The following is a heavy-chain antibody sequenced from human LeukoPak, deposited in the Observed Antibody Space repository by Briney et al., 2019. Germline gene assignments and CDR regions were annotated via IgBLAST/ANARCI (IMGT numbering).Heavy chain of an antibody. J-gene: IGHJ5*02. Sequence: PGGSLRLSCAASGFSFSSLGMHWVRQAPGKGLDWVAYIRNDASKTYYADSVKGRFSISRDNSKNTVYLQMNNLLPEDTALYYCAKRAGLAWSAGAWGQGTLVTVSS. CDR2: IRNDASKT. CDR1: GFSFSSLG. D-gene: IGHD2-8*02. CDR3: AKRAGLAWSAGA. V-gene: IGHV3-30*02.